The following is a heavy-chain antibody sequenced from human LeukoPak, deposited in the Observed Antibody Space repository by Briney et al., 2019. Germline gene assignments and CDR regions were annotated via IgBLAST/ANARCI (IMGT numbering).Heavy chain of an antibody. CDR3: AGWGLSDTYLIFDY. Sequence: GGSLRLSCAASGFTFSSYSMNWVRQAPGKGLEWVSSISSSSNYIYYADSVKGRFTISRDNAKNSLYLQMNSLRAADTAVYYCAGWGLSDTYLIFDYWGQGTLVTVSS. V-gene: IGHV3-21*01. J-gene: IGHJ4*02. D-gene: IGHD1-26*01. CDR1: GFTFSSYS. CDR2: ISSSSNYI.